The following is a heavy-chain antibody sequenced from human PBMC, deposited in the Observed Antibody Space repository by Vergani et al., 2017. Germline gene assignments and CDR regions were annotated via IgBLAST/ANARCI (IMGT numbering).Heavy chain of an antibody. CDR1: GDSISSGVYY. CDR2: IYSTGST. Sequence: QVQLQESGPGLVKPSQTLSLTCSVSGDSISSGVYYWNWIRQHPGKGLEWIGYIYSTGSTHHNPSLRRRINMSVYTSKNQFSLKVTSVTAADTAVYFCARQRPGSGWSPGNFDDWGQGILVTVSS. D-gene: IGHD6-19*01. J-gene: IGHJ4*02. CDR3: ARQRPGSGWSPGNFDD. V-gene: IGHV4-31*03.